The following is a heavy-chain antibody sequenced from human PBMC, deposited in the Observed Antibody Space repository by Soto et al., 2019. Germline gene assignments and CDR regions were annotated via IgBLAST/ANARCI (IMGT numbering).Heavy chain of an antibody. CDR3: ASIILDTYMDAFDI. D-gene: IGHD1-20*01. CDR2: ISSSSSTI. CDR1: GFTFRSYS. Sequence: GGSLRLSCAASGFTFRSYSMNWVRQAPGKGLEWVSYISSSSSTIYYADSVKGRFTISRDNAKNSLYLQMNSLRAEDTAVYYCASIILDTYMDAFDIWGQGTMVTVSS. V-gene: IGHV3-48*01. J-gene: IGHJ3*02.